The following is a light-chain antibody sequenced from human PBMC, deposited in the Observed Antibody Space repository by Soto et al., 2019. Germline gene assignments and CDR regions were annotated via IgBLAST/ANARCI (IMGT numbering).Light chain of an antibody. V-gene: IGKV4-1*01. CDR3: QQYYNKVT. CDR2: WAS. J-gene: IGKJ5*01. CDR1: QSVLYSSNNKNY. Sequence: DIVMTQAPDSLAVSLGERATINCKSSQSVLYSSNNKNYLAWYQQKSGQPPKLLISWASTRESGVPDRFSGNGSGRDFTLTISSLQTKDVAVYYCQQYYNKVTFGQGTRLEIK.